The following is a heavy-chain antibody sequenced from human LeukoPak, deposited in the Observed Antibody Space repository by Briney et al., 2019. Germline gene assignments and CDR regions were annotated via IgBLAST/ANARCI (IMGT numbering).Heavy chain of an antibody. D-gene: IGHD2-15*01. Sequence: GGSLRLSCAASGFIVSYNYMSWVRQAPGKGLEWVSYISSSSSTIYYADSVKGRFTISRDNAKNSLYLQMNSLRAEDTAVYYCARDEGWYFDYWGQGTLVTVSS. CDR2: ISSSSSTI. CDR3: ARDEGWYFDY. V-gene: IGHV3-11*04. CDR1: GFIVSYNY. J-gene: IGHJ4*02.